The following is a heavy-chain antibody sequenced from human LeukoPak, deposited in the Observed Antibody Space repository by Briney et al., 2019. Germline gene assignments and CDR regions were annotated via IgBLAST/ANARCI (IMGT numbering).Heavy chain of an antibody. CDR3: ARGDLKSDWLDP. D-gene: IGHD3-3*01. CDR1: GGSISSDLYY. V-gene: IGHV4-61*02. Sequence: PSETLSLTCTVSGGSISSDLYYWNWIRQPAGKGLEWIGRFYNSGRTNFDPSLKSRVTISADTSKNQFSLKLRSVTAADTAVYYCARGDLKSDWLDPWGRGTLVIVST. CDR2: FYNSGRT. J-gene: IGHJ5*02.